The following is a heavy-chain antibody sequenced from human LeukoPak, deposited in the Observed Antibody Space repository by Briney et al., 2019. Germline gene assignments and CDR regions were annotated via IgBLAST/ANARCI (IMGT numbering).Heavy chain of an antibody. V-gene: IGHV3-72*01. CDR2: TRNKANSYTT. D-gene: IGHD1-26*01. CDR1: GFTFSDHY. Sequence: GGSLRLSCAASGFTFSDHYMDWVRQAPGKGLEWVGRTRNKANSYTTEYAASVKGRFTISRGDSKNSLYLQMNSLKTEDTAVYYCARVRSGSLDYWGQGTLVTVSS. J-gene: IGHJ4*02. CDR3: ARVRSGSLDY.